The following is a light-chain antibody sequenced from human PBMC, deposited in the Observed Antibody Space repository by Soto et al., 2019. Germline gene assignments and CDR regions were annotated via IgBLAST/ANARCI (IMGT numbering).Light chain of an antibody. Sequence: DVQMTQSPSSLSASVGDRVTITCRASQSISYYLNWYQQKPGNAPNLLIYSSSTLQSGVPSRFSGSGSGTAVTLTISTLQLEDFATYYCQQSDTTPFTFGPGTKVEI. J-gene: IGKJ3*01. CDR3: QQSDTTPFT. V-gene: IGKV1-39*01. CDR1: QSISYY. CDR2: SSS.